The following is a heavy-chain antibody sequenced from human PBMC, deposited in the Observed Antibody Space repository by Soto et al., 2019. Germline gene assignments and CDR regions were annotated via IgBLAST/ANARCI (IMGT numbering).Heavy chain of an antibody. CDR1: GYTFSTYT. CDR2: INAGNDNT. CDR3: ARGGGGKLDY. J-gene: IGHJ4*02. D-gene: IGHD2-15*01. Sequence: QVQLVQSGAEVKKPGASVKVSCKACGYTFSTYTMHWVRQAPGQRLECMGWINAGNDNTKYSQKFQGRVTITRDTAASTAYMELSSLRSEDTAVYYCARGGGGKLDYWGQGTLVTVSS. V-gene: IGHV1-3*01.